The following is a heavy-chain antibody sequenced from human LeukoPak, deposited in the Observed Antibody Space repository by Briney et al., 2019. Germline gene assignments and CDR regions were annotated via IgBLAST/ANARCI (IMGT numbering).Heavy chain of an antibody. CDR3: ARGHYSSGWSSFDY. CDR1: GFTFSSYA. CDR2: ISGSGDRT. D-gene: IGHD6-19*01. J-gene: IGHJ4*02. V-gene: IGHV3-23*01. Sequence: PGGSLRLSCAASGFTFSSYAMSWVRQAPGKGLEWVSAISGSGDRTYYADPAKGRFTISRDDSKNTLYLQMNSLRAEDTAVYYCARGHYSSGWSSFDYWGQGTLVTVSS.